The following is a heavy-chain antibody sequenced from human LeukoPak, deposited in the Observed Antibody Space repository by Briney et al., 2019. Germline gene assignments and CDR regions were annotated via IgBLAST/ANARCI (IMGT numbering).Heavy chain of an antibody. J-gene: IGHJ6*04. Sequence: ASVKVSCKASGGTFSSYAISWVRQAPGQGHEWMGGIIPIFGTANYAQKFQGRVTITADESTSTAYMELSSLRSEDTAVYYCAKTPYYYGSGSSLYYYGMDVWGKGTTVTVSS. CDR2: IIPIFGTA. CDR3: AKTPYYYGSGSSLYYYGMDV. D-gene: IGHD3-10*01. V-gene: IGHV1-69*01. CDR1: GGTFSSYA.